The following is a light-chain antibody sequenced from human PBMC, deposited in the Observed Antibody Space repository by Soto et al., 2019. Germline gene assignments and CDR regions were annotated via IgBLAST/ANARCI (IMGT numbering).Light chain of an antibody. J-gene: IGLJ1*01. V-gene: IGLV1-51*01. CDR3: GTWDSSLSAYV. CDR1: RSNIGNNY. Sequence: QSVLTQPPSVSAAPGQKVTISCSGRRSNIGNNYVSWYQQLPGTAPKLLIYDNNKRPSGIPDRFSGSKSGTSATLGITGLQTGDEADYYCGTWDSSLSAYVFGTGTKLTVL. CDR2: DNN.